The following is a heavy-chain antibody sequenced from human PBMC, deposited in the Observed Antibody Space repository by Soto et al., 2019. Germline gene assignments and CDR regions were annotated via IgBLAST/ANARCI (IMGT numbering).Heavy chain of an antibody. CDR2: IYYSGST. CDR3: VRASGSYNWFDP. V-gene: IGHV4-31*03. CDR1: GGSISSGGYY. D-gene: IGHD1-26*01. J-gene: IGHJ5*02. Sequence: QVQLQESGPGLVKPSQTLSLTCTVSGGSISSGGYYWSWIRQHPGKGLEWIGYIYYSGSTYYNPSLKSRVTISVDTSKNQFSLKLSSVTAADTAVYYCVRASGSYNWFDPWGQGTLVTVSS.